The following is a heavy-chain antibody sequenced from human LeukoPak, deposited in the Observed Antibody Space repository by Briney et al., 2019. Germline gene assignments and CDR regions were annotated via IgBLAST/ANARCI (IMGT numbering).Heavy chain of an antibody. CDR2: IYHSGST. Sequence: PSETLSLTCTVSGYSVSSGYYWGWIRQPPGKGLEWIGYIYHSGSTYYNPSLKSRVTISVDRSKNQFSLKLSSVTAADTAVYYCARSPIVGSRPSNWFDPWGQGTLVTVSS. CDR1: GYSVSSGYY. V-gene: IGHV4-38-2*02. J-gene: IGHJ5*02. CDR3: ARSPIVGSRPSNWFDP. D-gene: IGHD1-26*01.